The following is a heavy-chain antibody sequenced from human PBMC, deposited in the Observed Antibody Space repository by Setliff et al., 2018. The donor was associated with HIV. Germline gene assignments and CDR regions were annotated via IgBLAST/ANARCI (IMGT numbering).Heavy chain of an antibody. D-gene: IGHD6-19*01. V-gene: IGHV3-7*01. CDR2: IDQDGSEK. CDR1: RFDFNNYW. J-gene: IGHJ1*01. CDR3: ARRQYHSGWGFQY. Sequence: PGGSLRLSCAASRFDFNNYWMCWVRQAPGKGLEWVANIDQDGSEKNYVDSVKGRFTISRDNAKNSLYLQMNSLRAEDTAVYYCARRQYHSGWGFQYWGQGTLVTVSS.